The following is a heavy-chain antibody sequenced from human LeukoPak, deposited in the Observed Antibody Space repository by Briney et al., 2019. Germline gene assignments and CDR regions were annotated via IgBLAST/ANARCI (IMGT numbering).Heavy chain of an antibody. J-gene: IGHJ4*02. Sequence: GGSLRLSCAASGFTFSSYWMHWVRQAPGKGQVWVSRINSDGSSTSYADSVKGRFTISRDNAKNTLYLQMNSLRAEDTAVYYCARDVGAAAFDYWGQGTLVTVSS. CDR3: ARDVGAAAFDY. CDR2: INSDGSST. CDR1: GFTFSSYW. D-gene: IGHD6-13*01. V-gene: IGHV3-74*01.